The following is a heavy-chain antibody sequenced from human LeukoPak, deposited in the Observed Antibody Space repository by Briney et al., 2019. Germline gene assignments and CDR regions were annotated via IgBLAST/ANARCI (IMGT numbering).Heavy chain of an antibody. D-gene: IGHD6-19*01. J-gene: IGHJ4*02. V-gene: IGHV4-34*01. Sequence: GSLRLSCGASGFTFSSYWMSWVRQAPGKGLEWIGEINHSGSTNYNPSLKSRVTISVDTSKNQFSLKLSSVTAADTAVYYCARGPSPRIYSSGWYYFDYWGQGTLVTVSS. CDR1: GFTFSSYW. CDR2: INHSGST. CDR3: ARGPSPRIYSSGWYYFDY.